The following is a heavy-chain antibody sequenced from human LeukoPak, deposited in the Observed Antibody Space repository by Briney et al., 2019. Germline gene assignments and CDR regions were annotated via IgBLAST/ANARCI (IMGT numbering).Heavy chain of an antibody. CDR1: GYTFTSYY. Sequence: ASVKVSCKASGYTFTSYYMHWVRQAPGQGLEWMGIINPSGGSTSYAQKFQGRVTMTRDMSTSTVYMELSSLRSEDTAVYYCARAVVEMATADWYSDLWGRGTLVTVSS. CDR3: ARAVVEMATADWYSDL. V-gene: IGHV1-46*01. D-gene: IGHD5-24*01. J-gene: IGHJ2*01. CDR2: INPSGGST.